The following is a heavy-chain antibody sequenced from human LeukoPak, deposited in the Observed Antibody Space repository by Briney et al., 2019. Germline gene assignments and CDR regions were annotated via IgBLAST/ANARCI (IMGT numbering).Heavy chain of an antibody. J-gene: IGHJ5*02. CDR2: ISSGGNT. D-gene: IGHD7-27*01. Sequence: ASVKVPCKATGYIFSNYGISWVRQAPGHGLEWMGWISSGGNTNYAPKFQDRATMTTDTSTSTAYMELRSLRFDDTAAYYCARDFAWGSGGAPIDDNWLDPWGQGTLVTVSS. CDR3: ARDFAWGSGGAPIDDNWLDP. CDR1: GYIFSNYG. V-gene: IGHV1-18*01.